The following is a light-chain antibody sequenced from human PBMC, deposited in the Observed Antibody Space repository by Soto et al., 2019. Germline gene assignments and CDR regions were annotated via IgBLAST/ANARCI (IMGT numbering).Light chain of an antibody. V-gene: IGKV1-39*01. J-gene: IGKJ2*01. Sequence: DIQMTQSPSSLSASVGDRVTITCRASQSISTYLNWYQQKPGKAPNLLIYDASSLLSGVPSRFSGSGSGTDFTLTISSLQPEDFSTYYYQQSDSTPYTFGQGTKLEIK. CDR2: DAS. CDR3: QQSDSTPYT. CDR1: QSISTY.